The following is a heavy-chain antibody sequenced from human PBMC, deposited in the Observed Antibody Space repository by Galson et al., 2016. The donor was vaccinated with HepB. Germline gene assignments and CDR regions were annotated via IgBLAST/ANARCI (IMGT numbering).Heavy chain of an antibody. Sequence: CAISGDSVSTNSATWNWIRQSPSRGLEWLGGTYFRSKWHSDYALSVKSRIVINADTSQNQFSLHLNSVTPEDTAVYYCAREATVTRGAFDMWGQGTMVTVSS. CDR3: AREATVTRGAFDM. V-gene: IGHV6-1*01. CDR1: GDSVSTNSAT. CDR2: TYFRSKWHS. D-gene: IGHD4-17*01. J-gene: IGHJ3*02.